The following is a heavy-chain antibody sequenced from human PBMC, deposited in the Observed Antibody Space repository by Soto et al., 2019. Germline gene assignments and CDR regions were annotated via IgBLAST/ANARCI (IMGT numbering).Heavy chain of an antibody. CDR2: IYYSGST. Sequence: SETLSLTCTVSGGSISSYYWSWIRQPPGKGLEWIGYIYYSGSTNYNPSLKSRVTISVDTSKNQFSLKLSSVTAADTAVYYCARDSPLRTLGPSNGVCYSRWFDPWGQGTLVTVSS. D-gene: IGHD2-8*01. J-gene: IGHJ5*02. V-gene: IGHV4-59*01. CDR3: ARDSPLRTLGPSNGVCYSRWFDP. CDR1: GGSISSYY.